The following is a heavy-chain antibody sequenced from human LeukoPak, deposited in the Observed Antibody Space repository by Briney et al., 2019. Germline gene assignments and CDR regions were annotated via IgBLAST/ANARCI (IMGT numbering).Heavy chain of an antibody. D-gene: IGHD3-9*01. J-gene: IGHJ3*02. CDR2: IYYSGST. CDR3: ARVLRYFDRAFDI. CDR1: GGSLSSYY. Sequence: SETLSLTCTVSGGSLSSYYWSWIRQPPGKGLEWIGYIYYSGSTNYNPSLKSRVTISVDTSKNQFSLKLSSVTAADTAVYYCARVLRYFDRAFDIWGQGTMVTVSS. V-gene: IGHV4-59*01.